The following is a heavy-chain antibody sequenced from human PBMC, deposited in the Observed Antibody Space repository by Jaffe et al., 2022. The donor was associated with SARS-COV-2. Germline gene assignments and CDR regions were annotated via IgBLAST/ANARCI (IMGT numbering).Heavy chain of an antibody. CDR3: ARGTENSGWFITNWFDP. CDR2: ISYDGSNK. J-gene: IGHJ5*02. Sequence: QVQLVESGGGVVQPGRSLRLSCAASGFTFSSYAMHWVRQAPGKGLEWVAVISYDGSNKYYADSVKGRFTISRDNSKNTLYLQMNSLRAEDTAVYYCARGTENSGWFITNWFDPWGQGTLVTVSS. D-gene: IGHD6-19*01. CDR1: GFTFSSYA. V-gene: IGHV3-30-3*01.